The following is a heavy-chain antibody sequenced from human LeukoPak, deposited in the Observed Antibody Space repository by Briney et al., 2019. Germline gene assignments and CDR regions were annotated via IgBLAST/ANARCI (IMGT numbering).Heavy chain of an antibody. J-gene: IGHJ5*02. D-gene: IGHD2-15*01. CDR2: IYYSGST. Sequence: PSETLSLTCTVSGGSISSYYGSWIRQPPGKGLEWIGYIYYSGSTNYNPSLKSRVTISVDTSKNQFSLKLSSVTAADTAVYYCATLSGGSYNWFDPWGQGTLVTVSS. CDR3: ATLSGGSYNWFDP. V-gene: IGHV4-59*08. CDR1: GGSISSYY.